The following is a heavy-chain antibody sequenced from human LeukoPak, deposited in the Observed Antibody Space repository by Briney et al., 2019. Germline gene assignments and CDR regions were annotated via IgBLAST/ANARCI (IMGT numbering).Heavy chain of an antibody. V-gene: IGHV3-30*18. CDR3: AKGVGSTGSYFDY. J-gene: IGHJ4*02. CDR1: GXTFSSYG. CDR2: ISYDGSTI. Sequence: GRSLRLSCAASGXTFSSYGIHWVRQAPGKGLEWVAVISYDGSTIYYADSVKGRFTISRDNSKDTLYLQMNSLRADDTAVYYCAKGVGSTGSYFDYWGQGTLVTVSS. D-gene: IGHD1-26*01.